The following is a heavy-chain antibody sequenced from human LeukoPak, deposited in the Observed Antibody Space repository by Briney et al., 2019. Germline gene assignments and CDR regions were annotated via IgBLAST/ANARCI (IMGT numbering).Heavy chain of an antibody. CDR2: ISYDGSNK. J-gene: IGHJ3*02. V-gene: IGHV3-30*01. CDR3: ARDWSSGSYPDAFDM. CDR1: GFTFSSYA. D-gene: IGHD1-26*01. Sequence: GGSLRLSCAASGFTFSSYAMHWVRQAPGKGLEWVAVISYDGSNKYYADSVKGRFTISRDNSKNTLYLQMNSLRAEDTAVYYCARDWSSGSYPDAFDMWGQGTMVTVSS.